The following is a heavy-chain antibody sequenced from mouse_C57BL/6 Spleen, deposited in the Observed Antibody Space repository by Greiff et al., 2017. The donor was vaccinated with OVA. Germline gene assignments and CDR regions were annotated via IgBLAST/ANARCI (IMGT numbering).Heavy chain of an antibody. D-gene: IGHD1-1*02. CDR3: ASDDCGGSPYYFDY. Sequence: VKLQESGAELARPGASVKLSCKASGYTFTSYGISWVKQRTGQGLEWIGEIYPRSGNTYYNEKFKGKATLTADKSSSTAYMELRSLTSEDSAVYVCASDDCGGSPYYFDYWGQGTTLTVSS. CDR1: GYTFTSYG. CDR2: IYPRSGNT. V-gene: IGHV1-81*01. J-gene: IGHJ2*01.